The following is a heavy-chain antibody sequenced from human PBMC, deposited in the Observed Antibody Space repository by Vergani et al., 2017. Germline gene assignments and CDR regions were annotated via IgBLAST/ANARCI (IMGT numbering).Heavy chain of an antibody. CDR2: IKSKTDGGTT. CDR3: TTAGYCSGGSCYHYYFDY. J-gene: IGHJ4*02. Sequence: EVQLVESGGGLVKPGGSLRLSCAASGFTFINAWMTWVRQAPGKGLEWVGRIKSKTDGGTTYYAAPVKGKFTISRDDSKNTLYLQMNSLKTEDTAVYYCTTAGYCSGGSCYHYYFDYWGQGTLVTVSS. CDR1: GFTFINAW. V-gene: IGHV3-15*01. D-gene: IGHD2-15*01.